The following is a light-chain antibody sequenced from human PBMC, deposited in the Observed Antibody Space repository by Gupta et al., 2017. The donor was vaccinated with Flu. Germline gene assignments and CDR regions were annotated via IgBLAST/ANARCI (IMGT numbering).Light chain of an antibody. J-gene: IGKJ1*01. Sequence: VFTQSPGTLSLSPGERASLSFRASQTVTNSHFAWYPQRPGQAPRLLIYDASKRAAGVPDRFSARESGTDFPFTIGRLELEDFAVYYCQQYAASPWTFGQGTKVENK. CDR2: DAS. V-gene: IGKV3-20*01. CDR3: QQYAASPWT. CDR1: QTVTNSH.